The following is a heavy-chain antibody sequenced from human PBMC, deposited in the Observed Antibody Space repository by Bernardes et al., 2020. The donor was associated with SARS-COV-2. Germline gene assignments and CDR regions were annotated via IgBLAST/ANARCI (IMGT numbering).Heavy chain of an antibody. CDR2: IYWDDDK. CDR1: GFSLSTSGVG. J-gene: IGHJ6*02. CDR3: AHTQLGDGYNYLWATSNYYYYGMDV. Sequence: SGPTLVKPTQTLTLTCTFSGFSLSTSGVGVGWIRQPPGKALEWLALIYWDDDKRYSPSLKSRLTITKDTSKNQVVLTMTNMDPVDTATYYCAHTQLGDGYNYLWATSNYYYYGMDVWGQGTTVTVSS. D-gene: IGHD5-12*01. V-gene: IGHV2-5*02.